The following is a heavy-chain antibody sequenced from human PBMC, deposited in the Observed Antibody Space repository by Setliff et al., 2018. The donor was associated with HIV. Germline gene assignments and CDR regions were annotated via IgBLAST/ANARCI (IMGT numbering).Heavy chain of an antibody. Sequence: PSETLSLTCSVSADSLRGGDYYYNWIRQSPEKGLEWIGYVSHTGYTYYNPSLKSRVDMSLDISKNQFSLNVSFVTAADTAVYYCARDKGRPHYYDDTGSYRSDALDIWGQGTMVTVSS. CDR3: ARDKGRPHYYDDTGSYRSDALDI. D-gene: IGHD3-22*01. V-gene: IGHV4-30-4*08. CDR2: VSHTGYT. J-gene: IGHJ3*02. CDR1: ADSLRGGDYY.